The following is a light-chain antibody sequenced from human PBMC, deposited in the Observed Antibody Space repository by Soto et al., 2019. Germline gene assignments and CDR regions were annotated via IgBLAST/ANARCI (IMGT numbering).Light chain of an antibody. CDR1: QSIGVTY. Sequence: EIVLTQSPGTLSLSPGERATLSCRAGQSIGVTYLAWYQQKPGRAPRILIYGASNRAAGIPDRFSGSGSGTDFTLTISRLEPEDSAVYYCQHYGISPPWTFGQGTKVDIK. V-gene: IGKV3-20*01. J-gene: IGKJ1*01. CDR2: GAS. CDR3: QHYGISPPWT.